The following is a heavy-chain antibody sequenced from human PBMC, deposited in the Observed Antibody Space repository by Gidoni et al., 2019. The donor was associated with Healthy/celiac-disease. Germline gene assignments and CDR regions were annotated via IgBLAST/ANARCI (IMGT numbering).Heavy chain of an antibody. CDR2: INPSLGIG. CDR3: ARVEGGFNGVSNSGWPGY. CDR1: GGPFRSYS. Sequence: QVQLVQSGAEVKKPGSSVKVSCQASGGPFRSYSFSWVRQAPGQGLEWMGRINPSLGIGNDAQKFQGRVTITADKSTSAAYMELSSLRSEDTAVYYCARVEGGFNGVSNSGWPGYWGQGTLVTVSS. V-gene: IGHV1-69*04. D-gene: IGHD2-8*01. J-gene: IGHJ4*02.